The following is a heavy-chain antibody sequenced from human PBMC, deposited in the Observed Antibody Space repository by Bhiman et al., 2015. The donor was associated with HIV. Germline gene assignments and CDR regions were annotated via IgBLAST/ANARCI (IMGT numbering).Heavy chain of an antibody. CDR2: IKEDGSER. J-gene: IGHJ4*02. V-gene: IGHV3-7*01. Sequence: EVQLVESGGGFVQSGGSLRLSCAASGFPFSSFWMTWVRQAPGKGLEWVANIKEDGSERYYLDSVKGRFTISRDNAKNSLYLQMNTLRVEDTALYYCAREAVAGSVYFNYWGQGNGGHRLL. D-gene: IGHD6-19*01. CDR1: GFPFSSFW. CDR3: AREAVAGSVYFNY.